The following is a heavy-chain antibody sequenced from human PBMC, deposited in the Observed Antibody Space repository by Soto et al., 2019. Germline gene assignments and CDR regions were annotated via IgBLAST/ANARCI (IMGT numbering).Heavy chain of an antibody. J-gene: IGHJ5*02. V-gene: IGHV4-31*03. CDR3: ARSVFP. Sequence: QVQLQESGPGLVKPSQTLSLTCTVSGGSISSGGYYWSWIRQHPGKGLEWIGYIYYSRSTYYNPSLRCRVTISLDTSKNQFSLQLTSVPDADTAVYSCARSVFPWGQGTLVTVSS. CDR1: GGSISSGGYY. CDR2: IYYSRST.